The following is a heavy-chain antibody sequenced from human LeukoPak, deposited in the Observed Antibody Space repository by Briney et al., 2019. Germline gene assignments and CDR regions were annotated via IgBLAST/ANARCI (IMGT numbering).Heavy chain of an antibody. CDR3: AKDQNGDYDYFDY. Sequence: GGSLRLSCAASGFTFSSYAMSWVRRAPGKGLEWVSAISGSGGSTYYADSVKGRFTISRDNSKNTLYLQMNSLRAEDTAVYYCAKDQNGDYDYFDYWGQGTLVTVSS. CDR1: GFTFSSYA. CDR2: ISGSGGST. J-gene: IGHJ4*02. V-gene: IGHV3-23*01. D-gene: IGHD4-17*01.